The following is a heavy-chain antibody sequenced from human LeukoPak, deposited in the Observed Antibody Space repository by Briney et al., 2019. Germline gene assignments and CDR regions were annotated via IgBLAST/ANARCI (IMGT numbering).Heavy chain of an antibody. D-gene: IGHD2-2*01. Sequence: GGSLRLSCAASGFTFSSYAMSWVRQAPEKRLEWVSAISGSGGSTYYADSVKGRFTISRDNSKNTLYLQMNSLRAEDTAVYYCAKIGKYQLLGWPFGAFDIWGQGTMVTVSS. V-gene: IGHV3-23*01. J-gene: IGHJ3*02. CDR1: GFTFSSYA. CDR2: ISGSGGST. CDR3: AKIGKYQLLGWPFGAFDI.